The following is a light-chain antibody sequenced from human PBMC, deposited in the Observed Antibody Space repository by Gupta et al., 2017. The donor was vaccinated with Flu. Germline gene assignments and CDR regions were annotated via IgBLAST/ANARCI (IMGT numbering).Light chain of an antibody. CDR2: EVN. J-gene: IGLJ2*01. V-gene: IGLV2-14*01. CDR1: SSDVGGYQY. Sequence: QSALTQPASVSGSPGQSITISCTGTSSDVGGYQYISWYQQHPGKAPKLMIYEVNVRPSGVSTRFSASKSGTSASLSISGLQADDEADYYCSSYSSSTNSIIFGGGTKRTVL. CDR3: SSYSSSTNSII.